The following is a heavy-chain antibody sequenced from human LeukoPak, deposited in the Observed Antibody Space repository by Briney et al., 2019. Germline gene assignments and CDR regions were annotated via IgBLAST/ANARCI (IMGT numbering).Heavy chain of an antibody. J-gene: IGHJ1*01. CDR3: ARGGWYPESFQH. D-gene: IGHD6-19*01. CDR1: GDSISSSSYY. Sequence: SEILSLTCTVSGDSISSSSYYWGWIRQPPGNGLQWIGSIYYSGSTYYNPSLKSRVTISVDTSKNQFSLKLSSVTAADTAVYYCARGGWYPESFQHWGQGALVTVSS. CDR2: IYYSGST. V-gene: IGHV4-39*07.